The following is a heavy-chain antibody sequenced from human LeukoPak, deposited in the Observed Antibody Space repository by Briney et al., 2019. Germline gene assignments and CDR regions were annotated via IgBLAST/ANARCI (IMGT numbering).Heavy chain of an antibody. J-gene: IGHJ5*02. Sequence: SETLSLTCAVSGYSISSGYYWGWIRQPPGKGLEWIGSIYHSGSTYYDPSLKSRVTISVDTSKNQFSLKLSSVTAADTAAYYCARRASGVDWFDPWGQGTLVTVSS. D-gene: IGHD2-15*01. V-gene: IGHV4-38-2*01. CDR2: IYHSGST. CDR1: GYSISSGYY. CDR3: ARRASGVDWFDP.